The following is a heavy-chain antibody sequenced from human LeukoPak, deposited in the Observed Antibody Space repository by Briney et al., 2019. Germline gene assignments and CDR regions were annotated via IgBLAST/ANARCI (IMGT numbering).Heavy chain of an antibody. J-gene: IGHJ6*04. Sequence: PGGSLRLSCAASGFTFSSYEMNWVRQAPGKGLEWVSYISSSGSTIYYADSVKGRFTISRDNAKNSLYLQMNSLRAEDTAVYYCAELGITMIGGFWGKGTTVTVSS. CDR1: GFTFSSYE. V-gene: IGHV3-48*03. CDR3: AELGITMIGGF. D-gene: IGHD3-10*02. CDR2: ISSSGSTI.